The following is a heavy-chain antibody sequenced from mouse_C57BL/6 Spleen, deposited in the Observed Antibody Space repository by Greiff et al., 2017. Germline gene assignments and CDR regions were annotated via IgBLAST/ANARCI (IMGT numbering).Heavy chain of an antibody. D-gene: IGHD1-1*01. Sequence: VQLQQSGAELVRPGASVTLSCKASGYTFTDYEMHWVKQTPVHGLEWIGAIDPETGGTAYNQKFKGKAILTADKSSSTVYMELRSLTSEDSAVYYCTRGGSRDDYWGQGTTLTVSS. CDR1: GYTFTDYE. J-gene: IGHJ2*01. CDR3: TRGGSRDDY. CDR2: IDPETGGT. V-gene: IGHV1-15*01.